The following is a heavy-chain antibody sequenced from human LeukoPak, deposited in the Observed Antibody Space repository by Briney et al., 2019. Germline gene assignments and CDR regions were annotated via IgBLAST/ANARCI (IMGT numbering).Heavy chain of an antibody. J-gene: IGHJ3*02. V-gene: IGHV4-34*01. Sequence: SETLSLTCAVYGGSFSGYYWSWIRQPPGKGLEWIGEINHSGSTNYNPSLKSRVTISVDTSRSQFSLSLSSMTAADTAVYYCARHGNIVVVPDASKAFDIWGQGTMVTVSS. D-gene: IGHD2-2*01. CDR3: ARHGNIVVVPDASKAFDI. CDR1: GGSFSGYY. CDR2: INHSGST.